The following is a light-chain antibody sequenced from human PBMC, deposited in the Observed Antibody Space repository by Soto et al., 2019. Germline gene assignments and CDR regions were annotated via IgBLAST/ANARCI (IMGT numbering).Light chain of an antibody. CDR1: QSISTW. Sequence: DIQMTQSPSTLSASVGDRVTITCRASQSISTWLAWYHQKPEKAPKLLIYKASSLQSGVPSRFSGSGSGTEFTLTISSLQPDDFATYYCQQYSSYSPYTFGQGTKLEIK. CDR2: KAS. J-gene: IGKJ2*01. CDR3: QQYSSYSPYT. V-gene: IGKV1-5*03.